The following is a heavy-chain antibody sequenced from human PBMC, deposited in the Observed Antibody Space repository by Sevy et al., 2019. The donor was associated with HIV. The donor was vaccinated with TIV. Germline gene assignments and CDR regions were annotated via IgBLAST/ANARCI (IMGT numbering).Heavy chain of an antibody. V-gene: IGHV3-7*01. CDR1: GFTFSSYW. D-gene: IGHD3-3*01. J-gene: IGHJ4*02. CDR2: IKQDGSEK. Sequence: GGSLRLSCAASGFTFSSYWMSWVRQAPGKGLEWVANIKQDGSEKYYVDSVKGRFTISRDNAKNSLYLQMNSLRAEDTAVYYCAREDDFWSGYYPGPGVYWGQGTLVTVSS. CDR3: AREDDFWSGYYPGPGVY.